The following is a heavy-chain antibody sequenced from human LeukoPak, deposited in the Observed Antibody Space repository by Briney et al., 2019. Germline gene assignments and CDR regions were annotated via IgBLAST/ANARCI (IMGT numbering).Heavy chain of an antibody. CDR1: GFSFSDYA. J-gene: IGHJ4*02. D-gene: IGHD1-26*01. Sequence: GGSLRLSCAASGFSFSDYAMMWVRQAPGEGLEWVSAIGADGRGTDYADSVKGRFTISRDNSKNTVYLQMNSLRGEDAALYYCARRPGGTPDYWGLGTLVTV. CDR2: IGADGRGT. V-gene: IGHV3-23*01. CDR3: ARRPGGTPDY.